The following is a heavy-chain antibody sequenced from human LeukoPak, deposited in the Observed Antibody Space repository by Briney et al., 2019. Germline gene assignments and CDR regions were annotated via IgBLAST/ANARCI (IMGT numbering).Heavy chain of an antibody. J-gene: IGHJ4*02. Sequence: GGSLRLSCAASGFTFSDYYTSWIRQAPGKGLEWVSYMSSSGSTIYYADSVKGRFTISRDNAKNSLFLQMNSLRAEDTAVYYCARALLSSGALPGYWGQGTLVTVSS. CDR3: ARALLSSGALPGY. V-gene: IGHV3-11*01. CDR2: MSSSGSTI. D-gene: IGHD6-19*01. CDR1: GFTFSDYY.